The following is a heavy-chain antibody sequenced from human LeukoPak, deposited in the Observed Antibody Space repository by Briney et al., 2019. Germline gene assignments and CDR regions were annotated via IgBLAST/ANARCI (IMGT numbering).Heavy chain of an antibody. V-gene: IGHV4-59*01. CDR3: ARGPKYYDYVWGSYRYTPNYFDY. CDR1: GGSISGYY. D-gene: IGHD3-16*02. CDR2: IYSSGST. J-gene: IGHJ4*02. Sequence: SETLSLTCTVSGGSISGYYWNWIRQPPGKGLEWIGHIYSSGSTSYNPSLKSRVTTSVDTSKKQISLRLSSVTAADTAMYYCARGPKYYDYVWGSYRYTPNYFDYWGQGTLVTVSS.